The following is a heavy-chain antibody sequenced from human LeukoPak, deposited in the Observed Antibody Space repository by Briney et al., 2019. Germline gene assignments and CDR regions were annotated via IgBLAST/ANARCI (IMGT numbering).Heavy chain of an antibody. J-gene: IGHJ4*02. Sequence: ASVKAPCKASGYTFTGYYMHWVRQAPGQGLEWMGWINPNSGGTNYAQKFQGRVTMTRDTSISTAYMELSRLRSDDTAVYYCARDRQWPNDLDYWGQGTLVTVSS. CDR1: GYTFTGYY. CDR2: INPNSGGT. D-gene: IGHD6-19*01. V-gene: IGHV1-2*02. CDR3: ARDRQWPNDLDY.